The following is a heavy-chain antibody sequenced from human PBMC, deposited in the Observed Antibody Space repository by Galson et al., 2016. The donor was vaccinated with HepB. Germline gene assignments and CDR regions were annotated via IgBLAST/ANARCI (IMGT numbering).Heavy chain of an antibody. V-gene: IGHV3-23*01. CDR3: AKGTTLQVHFGYFDH. J-gene: IGHJ4*02. D-gene: IGHD1/OR15-1a*01. CDR2: ISDSAGST. Sequence: SLRLSCAASGFTFKNYAMSWVRQAPGKGLEWVSGISDSAGSTYFADSVKGRFTISRDNSKNTLYLQMNSLRVEDTAVYYCAKGTTLQVHFGYFDHWGQGTLVTVSS. CDR1: GFTFKNYA.